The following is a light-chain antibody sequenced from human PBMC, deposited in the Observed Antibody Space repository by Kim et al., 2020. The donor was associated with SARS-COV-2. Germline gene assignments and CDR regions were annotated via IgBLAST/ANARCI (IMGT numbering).Light chain of an antibody. V-gene: IGKV3-20*01. CDR1: QNVGDHY. CDR2: GAS. Sequence: SPGKRTTPSCRPSQNVGDHYIAWYQQKPGQSPRLLIYGASNRATGTPDRFSGSGSGTDFSLTISSLEPDDFAVYYCQQCDALPLTFGGGTKVDIK. J-gene: IGKJ4*01. CDR3: QQCDALPLT.